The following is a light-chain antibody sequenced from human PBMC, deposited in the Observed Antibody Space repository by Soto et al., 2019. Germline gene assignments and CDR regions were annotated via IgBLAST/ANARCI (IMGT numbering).Light chain of an antibody. Sequence: TQSPLYLPVTLGQAASISCRSYPSLGHSDRVAYFSWCQQRPGRSPRRLIYKVSNRDSGGPARFSGSGSGTDFALKISRVEAEDVGVYYCMQGTHWPITFGQGTRLEIK. V-gene: IGKV2-30*02. CDR1: PSLGHSDRVAY. J-gene: IGKJ5*01. CDR2: KVS. CDR3: MQGTHWPIT.